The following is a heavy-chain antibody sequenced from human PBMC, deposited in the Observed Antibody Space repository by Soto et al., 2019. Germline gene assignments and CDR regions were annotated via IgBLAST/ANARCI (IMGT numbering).Heavy chain of an antibody. CDR2: ISHSGST. Sequence: PSETLSLTCAVSGVSISSSNWWGWVRQPPGKGLEWIAEISHSGSTNNSPSLQSRVTLSLDKSTNQFSLQLSSVTAADTAVYYCATRQATPAHPFDYWGQGTQVTVSS. CDR1: GVSISSSNW. D-gene: IGHD2-2*01. CDR3: ATRQATPAHPFDY. V-gene: IGHV4-4*02. J-gene: IGHJ4*02.